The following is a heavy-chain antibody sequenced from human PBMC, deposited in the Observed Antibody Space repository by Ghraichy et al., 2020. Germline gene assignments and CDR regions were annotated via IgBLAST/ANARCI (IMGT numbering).Heavy chain of an antibody. CDR1: GFTFTNAW. CDR3: TTSSSDSSGYFEDWYFDL. D-gene: IGHD3-22*01. Sequence: GGSLRLSCAASGFTFTNAWMNWVRLTPGKGLEWVGRIKSKTVGGTTDYAAPVKGRFTISRDDSKNTLYLQMNSLKTEDTAVYYCTTSSSDSSGYFEDWYFDLWGRGTLVTVSS. V-gene: IGHV3-15*07. CDR2: IKSKTVGGTT. J-gene: IGHJ2*01.